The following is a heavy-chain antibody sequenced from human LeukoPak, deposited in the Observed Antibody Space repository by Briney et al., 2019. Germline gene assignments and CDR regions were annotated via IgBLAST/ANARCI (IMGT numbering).Heavy chain of an antibody. CDR3: TTSLTGVAWPD. V-gene: IGHV3-15*01. Sequence: PGGSLRLSCAASGFTFSNAWMTWVRQAPGKGLEWVGRVKSKRDGGTTDYAAPVKGRFTISRDDSKNRVYLQLNSLNTEDTAVYYCTTSLTGVAWPDWGQGTLIIVSS. CDR1: GFTFSNAW. J-gene: IGHJ4*02. D-gene: IGHD5-12*01. CDR2: VKSKRDGGTT.